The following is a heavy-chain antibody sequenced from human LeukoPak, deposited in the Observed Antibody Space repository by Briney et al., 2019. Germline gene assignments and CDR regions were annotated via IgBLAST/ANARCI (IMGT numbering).Heavy chain of an antibody. Sequence: GESLKISCKGSGYSFTSYWIGWVRQMPGKGLEWMGIIYPDDSDTKYSPSFQGQVTISADKSISTAYLQWSSLKASDTAMYYCARLAFCTNAVCFSNYYYSMDIWGRGTTVTVSS. J-gene: IGHJ6*03. V-gene: IGHV5-51*01. CDR1: GYSFTSYW. CDR3: ARLAFCTNAVCFSNYYYSMDI. D-gene: IGHD2-8*01. CDR2: IYPDDSDT.